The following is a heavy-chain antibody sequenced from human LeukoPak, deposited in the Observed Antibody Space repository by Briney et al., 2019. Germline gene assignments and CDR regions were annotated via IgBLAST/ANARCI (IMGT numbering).Heavy chain of an antibody. CDR3: ARPASDSSGYYYRDTTGWFDP. CDR1: GGSISSSSYY. Sequence: SETLSLTCTVSGGSISSSSYYWGWIRQPPGKGLEWIGSIYYSGSTYYNPSLKSRVTISVDTSKNQFSLKLSSVTAADTAVYYCARPASDSSGYYYRDTTGWFDPWGQGTLVTVSS. CDR2: IYYSGST. V-gene: IGHV4-39*01. J-gene: IGHJ5*02. D-gene: IGHD3-22*01.